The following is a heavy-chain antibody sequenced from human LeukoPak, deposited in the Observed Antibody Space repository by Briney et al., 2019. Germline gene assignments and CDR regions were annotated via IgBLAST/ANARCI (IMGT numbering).Heavy chain of an antibody. Sequence: GGSLRLSCAASGFTFSSYGMSWVRQAPGKGLEWVSAISGSGGSTYYADSVKGRFTISRDNSKNTLYLQMNSLRAEDTAVYYCAKGGYGSGSNDAFDIWGQGTMVTVPS. J-gene: IGHJ3*02. CDR2: ISGSGGST. D-gene: IGHD3-10*01. CDR1: GFTFSSYG. V-gene: IGHV3-23*01. CDR3: AKGGYGSGSNDAFDI.